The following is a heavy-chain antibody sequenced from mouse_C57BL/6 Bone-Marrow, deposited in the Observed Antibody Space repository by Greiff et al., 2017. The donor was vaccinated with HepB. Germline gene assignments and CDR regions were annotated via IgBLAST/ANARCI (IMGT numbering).Heavy chain of an antibody. CDR3: GRPEYMWFAY. J-gene: IGHJ3*01. Sequence: EVKLVESGGGLVKPGGSLKLSCAASGFTFSDYGMHWVRQAPEKGLEWVAYISRGSSTIYYADTVKGLFTISRDNAKNTLFLQMTSLRSEDTAMYYCGRPEYMWFAYGGQGTLVTVSA. V-gene: IGHV5-17*01. CDR2: ISRGSSTI. D-gene: IGHD1-3*01. CDR1: GFTFSDYG.